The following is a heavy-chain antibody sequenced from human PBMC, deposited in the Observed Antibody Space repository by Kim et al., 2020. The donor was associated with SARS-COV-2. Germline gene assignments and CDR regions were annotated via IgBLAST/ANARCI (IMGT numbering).Heavy chain of an antibody. CDR3: TNFLKKESIDGYNYRDS. CDR2: IRSKANSYAT. CDR1: GFTFSGSA. J-gene: IGHJ4*02. V-gene: IGHV3-73*01. Sequence: GGSLRLSCAASGFTFSGSAMHWVRQASGKGLEWVGRIRSKANSYATAYAASVKGRFTISRDDSKNTAYLQMNSLKTEDTAVYYCTNFLKKESIDGYNYRDSWGQGTLVTVSS. D-gene: IGHD5-12*01.